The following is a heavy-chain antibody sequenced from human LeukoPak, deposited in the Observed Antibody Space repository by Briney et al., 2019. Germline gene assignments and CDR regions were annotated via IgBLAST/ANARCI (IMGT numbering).Heavy chain of an antibody. Sequence: PSGTLSLTCTVSGVSISSHYWSWIRQPPGKGLEWLGDIYYSGSTNYNPSLKSRVTISVDTSKNQFSLKLSSVTAANTDVYYCARWAGATSGHPVYNYNYMDVWGKGTTVTVSS. V-gene: IGHV4-59*11. CDR3: ARWAGATSGHPVYNYNYMDV. J-gene: IGHJ6*03. D-gene: IGHD5-24*01. CDR2: IYYSGST. CDR1: GVSISSHY.